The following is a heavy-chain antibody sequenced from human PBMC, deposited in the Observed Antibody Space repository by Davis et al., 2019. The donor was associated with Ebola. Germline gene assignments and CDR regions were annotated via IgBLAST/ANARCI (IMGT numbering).Heavy chain of an antibody. J-gene: IGHJ6*04. D-gene: IGHD3-16*01. CDR3: ARVRGGLGEFFFSGYYYGMDV. CDR1: GFTFSSYA. Sequence: GESLKISCAASGFTFSSYAMHWVRQPPGKGLEWVAVISYDGSNKYYADSVKGRFTISRDNSKNTLYLQMNSLRAEDTAVYYCARVRGGLGEFFFSGYYYGMDVWGKGTTVTVSS. CDR2: ISYDGSNK. V-gene: IGHV3-30*04.